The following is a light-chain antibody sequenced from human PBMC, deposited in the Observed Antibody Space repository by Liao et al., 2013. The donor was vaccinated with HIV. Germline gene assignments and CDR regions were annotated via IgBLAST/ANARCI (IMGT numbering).Light chain of an antibody. V-gene: IGLV3-1*01. CDR3: QVWDSSGDHPRV. J-gene: IGLJ3*02. Sequence: SYELTQPPSVSVSPGQTASITCSGDKLGDKDVCWYQQKPGQSPLLVIYEDTKRPSGIPERFSGSNSGNTATLTISRVEGGDEADYYCQVWDSSGDHPRVFGGGTKLTVL. CDR2: EDT. CDR1: KLGDKD.